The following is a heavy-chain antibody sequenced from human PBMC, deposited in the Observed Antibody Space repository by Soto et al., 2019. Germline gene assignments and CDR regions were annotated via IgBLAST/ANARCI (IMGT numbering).Heavy chain of an antibody. CDR2: INTGNGDS. CDR3: AKYNPPGIAVAGFDY. CDR1: GYVFTSFA. V-gene: IGHV1-3*04. Sequence: ASVKVSCKXSGYVFTSFAIHWMRQAPGQGPEWMGWINTGNGDSEYSEKFQDRVTITRDTSATTAYMELSSLRAEDTAVYYCAKYNPPGIAVAGFDYWGQGTLVTVSS. D-gene: IGHD6-19*01. J-gene: IGHJ4*02.